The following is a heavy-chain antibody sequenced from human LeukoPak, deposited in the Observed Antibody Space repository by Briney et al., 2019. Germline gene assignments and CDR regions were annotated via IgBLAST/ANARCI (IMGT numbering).Heavy chain of an antibody. CDR3: ARGLPGVAVAGTEYFDY. J-gene: IGHJ4*02. CDR1: GYTFTGYY. CDR2: INPDNGGT. D-gene: IGHD6-19*01. V-gene: IGHV1-2*02. Sequence: ASVKVSFKASGYTFTGYYMHWVRQAPGQGLEWMGWINPDNGGTNYAQKFQGRVTITADKSTSTAYMGLSSLRSEDTAVYYCARGLPGVAVAGTEYFDYWGQGTLVTVSS.